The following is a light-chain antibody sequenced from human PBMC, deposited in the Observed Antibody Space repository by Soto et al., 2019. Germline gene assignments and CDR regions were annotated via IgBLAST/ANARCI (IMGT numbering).Light chain of an antibody. J-gene: IGKJ4*01. CDR2: GAS. CDR1: QSVSSSY. V-gene: IGKV3-20*01. CDR3: QQYGSSPLT. Sequence: IVLTQSPGTLSLSPGERATLSCRASQSVSSSYLAWYQQKPGQAPRLLIYGASSRATGIPDRVSGRGSGTDFTLTISRLEPEDFAVYYCQQYGSSPLTFGGGTKVEIK.